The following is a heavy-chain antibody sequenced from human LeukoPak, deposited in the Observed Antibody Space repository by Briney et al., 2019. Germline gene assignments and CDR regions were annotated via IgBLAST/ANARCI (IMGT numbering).Heavy chain of an antibody. D-gene: IGHD3-9*01. CDR3: ARGRLRYFDWLCDAFDI. CDR2: INHSGST. J-gene: IGHJ3*02. CDR1: GGSFSGYY. Sequence: SETLSLTCAVYGGSFSGYYWSWIRQPPGKGLEWIGEINHSGSTNYNLSLKSRVTISVDTSKNQFSLKLSSVTAADTAVYYCARGRLRYFDWLCDAFDIWGQGTMVTVSS. V-gene: IGHV4-34*01.